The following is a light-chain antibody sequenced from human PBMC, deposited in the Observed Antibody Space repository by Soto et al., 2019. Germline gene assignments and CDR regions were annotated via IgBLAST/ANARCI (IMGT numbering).Light chain of an antibody. V-gene: IGLV2-23*02. CDR2: EVT. CDR1: SSDVGTYNL. Sequence: QSALTQPASVSASPGQSITISCTGTSSDVGTYNLVSWYQQHPGKAPKLIIYEVTRRPSGISNRFSGSKSGNTASLTVSGLQVEDGADYYGCSYAGSATYVVFGGGTKLPVL. CDR3: CSYAGSATYVV. J-gene: IGLJ2*01.